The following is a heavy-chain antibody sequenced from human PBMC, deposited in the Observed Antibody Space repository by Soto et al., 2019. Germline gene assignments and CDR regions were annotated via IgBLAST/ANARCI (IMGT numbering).Heavy chain of an antibody. D-gene: IGHD2-15*01. CDR3: ARQGHCSGGSCYDSFDP. CDR1: GGSISSYY. V-gene: IGHV4-59*08. CDR2: IYYSGST. J-gene: IGHJ5*02. Sequence: SETLSLTCTVSGGSISSYYWSWIRQPPGKGREWIGYIYYSGSTNYNPSLKSRVTISVDTSKNQFSLKLSSVTAADTAVYYCARQGHCSGGSCYDSFDPWGQGTLVTVPS.